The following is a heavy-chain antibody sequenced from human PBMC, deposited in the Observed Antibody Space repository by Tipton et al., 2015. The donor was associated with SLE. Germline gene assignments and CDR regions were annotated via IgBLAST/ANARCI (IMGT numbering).Heavy chain of an antibody. CDR2: ISSSGSTI. CDR3: ARLREWGNYFDY. Sequence: SLRLSCAASGFTFSDYYMGWIRQAPGKGLEWVPYISSSGSTIYYADSVKGRFTISRDNAKNSLYLQMNSLRAEDTAVYYCARLREWGNYFDYWGQGTLVTVSS. D-gene: IGHD7-27*01. J-gene: IGHJ4*02. CDR1: GFTFSDYY. V-gene: IGHV3-11*04.